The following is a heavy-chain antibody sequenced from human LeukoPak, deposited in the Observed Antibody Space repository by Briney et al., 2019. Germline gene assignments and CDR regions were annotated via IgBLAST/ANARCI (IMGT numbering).Heavy chain of an antibody. CDR2: IIPIFGTA. CDR1: GGTISSYA. D-gene: IGHD3-9*01. J-gene: IGHJ4*02. Sequence: SVKVSCKASGGTISSYAISWVRQAPGQGLEWMGGIIPIFGTANYAQKFQGRVTITADESTSTAYMELSSLRSEDTAVYYCASLGGYYDILTGSLTYYFDYWGQGTLVTVPS. V-gene: IGHV1-69*13. CDR3: ASLGGYYDILTGSLTYYFDY.